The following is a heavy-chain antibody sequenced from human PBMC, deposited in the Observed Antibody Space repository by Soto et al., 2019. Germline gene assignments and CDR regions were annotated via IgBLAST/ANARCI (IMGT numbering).Heavy chain of an antibody. J-gene: IGHJ6*02. CDR1: GFTFSRYG. D-gene: IGHD3-3*02. CDR3: AKDSTYGMDV. V-gene: IGHV3-30*18. CDR2: ISYDGSNK. Sequence: QVPLVESGGGVVQPGRSLRLACAASGFTFSRYGMHWVRQAPGKGLEWVAVISYDGSNKYYGDSVKGRFTISRGNSKNTLYLQMNSLRIEDTAVYYCAKDSTYGMDVWGQGTTVTVSS.